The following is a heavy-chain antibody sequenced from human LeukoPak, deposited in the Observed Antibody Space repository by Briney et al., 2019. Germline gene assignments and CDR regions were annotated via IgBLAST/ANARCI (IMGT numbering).Heavy chain of an antibody. J-gene: IGHJ4*02. CDR3: ERDLGE. Sequence: PGGSLRLSCAASGFTFSNYWMSWVRQAPGKGLEWVANIKQDGGEKYYVDSVKGRFNISRDNAKNSVYLQMNSLRVEDTAIYYCERDLGEWGQGTLVTVSS. D-gene: IGHD4-17*01. CDR2: IKQDGGEK. CDR1: GFTFSNYW. V-gene: IGHV3-7*03.